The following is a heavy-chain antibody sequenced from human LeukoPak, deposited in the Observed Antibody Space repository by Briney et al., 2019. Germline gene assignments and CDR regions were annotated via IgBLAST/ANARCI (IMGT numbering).Heavy chain of an antibody. V-gene: IGHV4-31*03. CDR3: AREPRYCSGGSCYGMDV. J-gene: IGHJ6*02. CDR2: TYYSGST. Sequence: PSETLSLTCTVSGGSISSGGYYWSWIRQHPGKGLEWIGYTYYSGSTYYNPSLKSRVTISVDTSKNQFSLKLSSVTAADTAVYYCAREPRYCSGGSCYGMDVWGQGTTVTVSS. D-gene: IGHD2-15*01. CDR1: GGSISSGGYY.